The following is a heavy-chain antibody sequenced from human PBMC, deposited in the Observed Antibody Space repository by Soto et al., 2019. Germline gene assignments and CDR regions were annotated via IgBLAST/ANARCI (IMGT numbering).Heavy chain of an antibody. CDR1: GGTFSSYA. CDR2: IIPIFGTA. Sequence: QVQLVQSGAEVKKPGSSVKVSCKASGGTFSSYAISWVRQAPGQGLEWMGGIIPIFGTANYAQKFQGRVTITADESTSTAYRELSSLRSEDTAVYYCARDNRYCSSTSCYPYYYGMDVWGQGTTVTVSS. D-gene: IGHD2-2*01. J-gene: IGHJ6*02. CDR3: ARDNRYCSSTSCYPYYYGMDV. V-gene: IGHV1-69*01.